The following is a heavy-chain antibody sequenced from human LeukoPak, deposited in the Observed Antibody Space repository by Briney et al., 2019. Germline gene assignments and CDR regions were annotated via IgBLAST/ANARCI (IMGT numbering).Heavy chain of an antibody. J-gene: IGHJ1*01. V-gene: IGHV3-23*01. Sequence: PGGTLRLSCAASGFTFSSYGMSWVRQAPGKGMEWVSAISGSGGSTYYADSVKGRFTISRDNSKNTLYLRVNSLRAEDTAVYYCAKHPSGSSKPSEFQHWGQGTLVTVSS. D-gene: IGHD3-10*01. CDR1: GFTFSSYG. CDR3: AKHPSGSSKPSEFQH. CDR2: ISGSGGST.